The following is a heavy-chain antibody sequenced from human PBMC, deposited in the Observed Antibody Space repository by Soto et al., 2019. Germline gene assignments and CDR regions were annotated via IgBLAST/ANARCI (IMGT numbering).Heavy chain of an antibody. CDR3: ARDISYYYDSSGYFLPNFDY. Sequence: ASVKVSCKASGGTFSSYAISWVRQAPGQGLEWMGGIIPIFGTANYAQKFQGRVTITADESTSTAYMELSSLRSEDTAVYYCARDISYYYDSSGYFLPNFDYWGQGTLVTVSS. CDR1: GGTFSSYA. D-gene: IGHD3-22*01. V-gene: IGHV1-69*13. J-gene: IGHJ4*02. CDR2: IIPIFGTA.